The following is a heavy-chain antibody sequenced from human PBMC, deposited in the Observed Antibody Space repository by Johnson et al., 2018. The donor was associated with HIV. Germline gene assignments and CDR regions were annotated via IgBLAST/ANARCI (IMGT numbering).Heavy chain of an antibody. J-gene: IGHJ3*02. CDR1: GFTFSSYA. D-gene: IGHD5-18*01. V-gene: IGHV3-66*04. CDR3: ARRTVTAPFDI. Sequence: MQLVESGGGLVQPGGSLRLSCAASGFTFSSYAMSWVRQAPGKGLEWVSVIYSGGSTYYADSVKGRFTISRDNAKNSLILQMNSLRDEDTAVYYCARRTVTAPFDIWAKGHWSPSLQ. CDR2: IYSGGST.